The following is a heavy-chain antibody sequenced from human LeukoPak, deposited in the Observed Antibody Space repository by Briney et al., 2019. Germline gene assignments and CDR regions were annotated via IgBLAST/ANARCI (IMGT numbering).Heavy chain of an antibody. J-gene: IGHJ4*02. CDR3: ARDPGWRLLDY. Sequence: GGSLRLSCAASGLTFSSQWMTWVRQAPGKGLEWLAYIGGDGNKNFYVASVKGRFNIPRDNAEHSLYLQMNNLRVEDTAVYYCARDPGWRLLDYWGQGTLVTVSS. V-gene: IGHV3-7*01. D-gene: IGHD6-25*01. CDR1: GLTFSSQW. CDR2: IGGDGNKN.